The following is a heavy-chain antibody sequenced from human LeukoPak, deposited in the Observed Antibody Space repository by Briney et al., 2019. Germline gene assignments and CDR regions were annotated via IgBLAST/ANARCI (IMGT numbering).Heavy chain of an antibody. V-gene: IGHV4-4*07. CDR2: IYTSGST. Sequence: PSETLSLTCTVSGGSISSYYWSWIRQPAGKGLEWIGRIYTSGSTNYNPSLKSRVTMSVDTSKNQFSLKLSSVTAADTAVYYCAREYYYDSSGYYYYKDVWGKGTTVTVSS. J-gene: IGHJ6*03. D-gene: IGHD3-22*01. CDR1: GGSISSYY. CDR3: AREYYYDSSGYYYYKDV.